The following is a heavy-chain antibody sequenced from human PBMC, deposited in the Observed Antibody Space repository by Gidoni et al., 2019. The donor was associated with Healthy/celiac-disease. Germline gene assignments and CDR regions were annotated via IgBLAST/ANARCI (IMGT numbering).Heavy chain of an antibody. CDR2: IYHSGST. V-gene: IGHV4-4*02. J-gene: IGHJ4*02. CDR3: ASVDSSGYYWRFDY. D-gene: IGHD3-22*01. Sequence: LEWTWEIYHSGSTNYNPSLKSRVTISVDKSKNQFSLKLSSVTAADTAVYYCASVDSSGYYWRFDYWGQGTLVTVSS.